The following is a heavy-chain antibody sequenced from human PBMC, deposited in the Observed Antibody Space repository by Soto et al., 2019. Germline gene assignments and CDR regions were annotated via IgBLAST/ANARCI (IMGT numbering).Heavy chain of an antibody. CDR3: ARVERGTATTVVDAFDI. J-gene: IGHJ3*02. CDR1: GGFVSSGNYY. D-gene: IGHD1-1*01. V-gene: IGHV4-61*01. CDR2: MSHSGGT. Sequence: SETLSLTCAVYGGFVSSGNYYWSWIRQPPGKGLEWIGEMSHSGGTHFNPSLKSRVTISVDTSENQFSLKMSSVTAADTALYYCARVERGTATTVVDAFDIWGPGTMVTVSS.